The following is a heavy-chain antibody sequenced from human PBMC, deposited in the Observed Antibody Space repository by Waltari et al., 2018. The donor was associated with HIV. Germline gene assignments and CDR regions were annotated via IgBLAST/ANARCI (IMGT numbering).Heavy chain of an antibody. CDR2: ISTSSRPI. D-gene: IGHD3-22*01. CDR3: ARESYYYDSSGYPLAY. Sequence: DVKLEESGGGLVQPGRYLSLSCADSGFTLNTFGFHWVSQTPGKGLELVSYISTSSRPIYYADSVKGRFTISRDDAKNSLYLEMNSLRADDTAVYYCARESYYYDSSGYPLAYWGQGILVTVSS. V-gene: IGHV3-48*04. CDR1: GFTLNTFG. J-gene: IGHJ4*02.